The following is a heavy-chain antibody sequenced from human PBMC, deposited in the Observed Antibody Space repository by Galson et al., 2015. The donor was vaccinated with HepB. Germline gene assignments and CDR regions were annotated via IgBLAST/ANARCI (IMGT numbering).Heavy chain of an antibody. D-gene: IGHD1-20*01. V-gene: IGHV1-69*13. CDR2: IIPIFGTA. J-gene: IGHJ6*02. Sequence: SVKVSCKASGGTFSSYAISWVRQAPGQGLEWMGGIIPIFGTANYAQKFQGRVTITADESTSTAYMELSSLRSEDTAVYYCARGPSPLLTGTRYYYYYGMDVWGQGTTVTVSS. CDR3: ARGPSPLLTGTRYYYYYGMDV. CDR1: GGTFSSYA.